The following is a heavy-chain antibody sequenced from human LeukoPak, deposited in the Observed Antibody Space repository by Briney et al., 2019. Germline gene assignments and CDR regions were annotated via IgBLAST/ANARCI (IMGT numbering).Heavy chain of an antibody. CDR3: AKDHCSGFPGCYYFDV. CDR1: GFTFSSYG. J-gene: IGHJ2*01. V-gene: IGHV3-30*02. CDR2: IWYDGSEK. D-gene: IGHD2-15*01. Sequence: GGSLRLSGAASGFTFSSYGMHWVRQAPGKGLEWVAFIWYDGSEKYYADSVKGRFIISRDNSKNTVYLEMGSLRVEDTAVYSCAKDHCSGFPGCYYFDVWGRGTLVTVSS.